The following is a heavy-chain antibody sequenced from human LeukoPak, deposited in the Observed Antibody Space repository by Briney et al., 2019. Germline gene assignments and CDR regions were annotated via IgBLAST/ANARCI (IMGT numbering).Heavy chain of an antibody. CDR3: ARTVAVTSMLDY. D-gene: IGHD2-21*02. J-gene: IGHJ4*02. Sequence: PSETLSLTCTVSGGSISSYYWSWIRQPPGKGPEWIGYIYYSGSTNYTPSLKSRVTISVDTSKNQFSLKLSSVTAADTAVYYCARTVAVTSMLDYWGQGTLVTVSS. CDR1: GGSISSYY. V-gene: IGHV4-59*08. CDR2: IYYSGST.